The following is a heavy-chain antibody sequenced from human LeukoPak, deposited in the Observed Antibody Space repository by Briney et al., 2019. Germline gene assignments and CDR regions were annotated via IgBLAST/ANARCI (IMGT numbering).Heavy chain of an antibody. CDR3: AKVLLAGDAFDI. J-gene: IGHJ3*02. Sequence: GGSLRLSCAATGFTFSSYAMSWVRQAPGKGLELVSAISGSGDSTYYADSVKGRFTISRDNSKSTLYLQMNSLRAEHTAVYNCAKVLLAGDAFDIWGQGTMVTVSS. D-gene: IGHD2-21*01. CDR1: GFTFSSYA. CDR2: ISGSGDST. V-gene: IGHV3-23*01.